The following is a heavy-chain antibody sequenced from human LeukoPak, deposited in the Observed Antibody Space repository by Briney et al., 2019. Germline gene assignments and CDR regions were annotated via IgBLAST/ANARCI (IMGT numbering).Heavy chain of an antibody. J-gene: IGHJ4*02. V-gene: IGHV3-30-3*01. CDR1: GFTFSSYA. Sequence: GRSLRLSCAASGFTFSSYAMHWVCQAPGKGLEWVAVISYDGSNKYYADSVKGRFTISRDNSKNTLYLQMNSLRAEDTAVYYCARDRVVAADDFDYWGQGTLVTVSS. CDR2: ISYDGSNK. D-gene: IGHD2-15*01. CDR3: ARDRVVAADDFDY.